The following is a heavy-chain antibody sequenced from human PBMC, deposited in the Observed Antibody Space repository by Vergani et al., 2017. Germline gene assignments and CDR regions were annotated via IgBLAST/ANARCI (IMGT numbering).Heavy chain of an antibody. V-gene: IGHV1-69*08. CDR1: GATFRSNT. J-gene: IGHJ6*04. D-gene: IGHD2-21*01. CDR2: IIPVLGKT. CDR3: SGDPRGYGGDPLDYYYGMDV. Sequence: QVQLVQSGAEVKKPGSSVKVSCKASGATFRSNTISWVRQVPGQGLEWMGRIIPVLGKTKDAQDFQGRLTITADTSTSTAYMELTSLGSLDTAVYYCSGDPRGYGGDPLDYYYGMDVWGKGATVTVSS.